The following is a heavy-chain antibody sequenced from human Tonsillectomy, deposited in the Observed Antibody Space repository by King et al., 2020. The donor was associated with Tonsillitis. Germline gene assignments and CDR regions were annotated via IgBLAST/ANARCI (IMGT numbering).Heavy chain of an antibody. CDR2: INPSGGST. J-gene: IGHJ4*02. Sequence: QLVQSGAEVKKPGASVKVSCKASGYTFTSYYMHWVRQAPGQGLEWMGIINPSGGSTSYAQKFQGRVTMTRDTSTSTVYMELSSMRSEDTAVYYCAREPFGMQYYFDYWGQGTLVPVS. D-gene: IGHD2-8*01. CDR1: GYTFTSYY. CDR3: AREPFGMQYYFDY. V-gene: IGHV1-46*01.